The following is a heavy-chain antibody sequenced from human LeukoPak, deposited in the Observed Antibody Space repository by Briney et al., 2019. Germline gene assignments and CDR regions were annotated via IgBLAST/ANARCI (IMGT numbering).Heavy chain of an antibody. Sequence: ETLSLTCTVSGGSISSSSYYWGWIRQPPGKRLEWIGSIYYSGSTYYNPSLKSRVTISVDTSKNQFSLKLSSVTAADTAVYYCARGNSSSSTPDYWGQGTLVTVSS. V-gene: IGHV4-39*07. CDR1: GGSISSSSYY. J-gene: IGHJ4*02. CDR3: ARGNSSSSTPDY. D-gene: IGHD6-13*01. CDR2: IYYSGST.